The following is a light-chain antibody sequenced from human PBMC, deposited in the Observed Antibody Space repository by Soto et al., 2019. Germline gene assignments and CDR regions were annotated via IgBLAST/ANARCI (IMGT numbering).Light chain of an antibody. V-gene: IGKV4-1*01. Sequence: DIVMTQSPDSLAVSLGERATINCKSSQSVLYSSNNKNYLAWYQQKPGQPPKLLIYWASTRESGVPDRFSGSGSGTEFTLTISSLQADDVAVYYCQQYYSAPQTFGQGTKLEIK. J-gene: IGKJ2*01. CDR2: WAS. CDR3: QQYYSAPQT. CDR1: QSVLYSSNNKNY.